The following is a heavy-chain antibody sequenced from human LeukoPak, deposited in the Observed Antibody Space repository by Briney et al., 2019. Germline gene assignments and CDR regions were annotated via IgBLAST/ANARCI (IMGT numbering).Heavy chain of an antibody. CDR1: AGSISSSSYY. D-gene: IGHD6-19*01. V-gene: IGHV4-39*01. J-gene: IGHJ3*02. Sequence: PSETLSLTCTVSAGSISSSSYYWGWIRQPPGKGLEWIGSIFYSGSTYYNPFLKSRVAISVDTSKNQFSLKLSSVTAADTAVYYCARHRIAVAGTGAGAFDIWGQGTMVTVSS. CDR3: ARHRIAVAGTGAGAFDI. CDR2: IFYSGST.